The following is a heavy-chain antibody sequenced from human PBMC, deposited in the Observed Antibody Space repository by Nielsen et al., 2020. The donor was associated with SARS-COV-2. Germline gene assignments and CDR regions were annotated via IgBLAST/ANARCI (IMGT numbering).Heavy chain of an antibody. V-gene: IGHV3-23*01. CDR2: ISGSGGST. Sequence: GESLKISCAASGFTFSSYAMSWVRQAPGKGLEWVSAISGSGGSTYYADSVKGRFTISRDNSKNTLYLQMNSLRAEDTAVYYCAGHNYYYYGKDVWGQGTTVTVSS. CDR3: AGHNYYYYGKDV. J-gene: IGHJ6*02. CDR1: GFTFSSYA.